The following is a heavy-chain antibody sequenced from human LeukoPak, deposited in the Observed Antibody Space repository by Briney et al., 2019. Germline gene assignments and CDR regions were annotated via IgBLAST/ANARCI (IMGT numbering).Heavy chain of an antibody. CDR2: ISSSGSTI. V-gene: IGHV3-48*03. J-gene: IGHJ5*02. CDR3: ARMRGSGYSSGPNWFDP. CDR1: GFTFSSYE. Sequence: PGGSLRLSCAASGFTFSSYEMNWVRQAPGKGLEWVSYISSSGSTIYYADSVKGRFTISRDNAKNSLYLHMNSLRVGDTAVYYCARMRGSGYSSGPNWFDPWGQGTLVTVSS. D-gene: IGHD6-19*01.